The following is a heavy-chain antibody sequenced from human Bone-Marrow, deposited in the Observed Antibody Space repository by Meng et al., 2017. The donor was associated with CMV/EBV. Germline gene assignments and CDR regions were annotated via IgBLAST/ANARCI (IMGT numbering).Heavy chain of an antibody. J-gene: IGHJ6*02. V-gene: IGHV1-69*05. CDR1: GGTFSSYA. Sequence: SVKVSCKASGGTFSSYAISWVRQAPGQGLEWMGGVIPIFGTANYAQKFQGRVTITTDESTSTAYMELSSLRSEDTAVYYCARVLVGYYYGMDVWGQGTTVTVSS. CDR2: VIPIFGTA. CDR3: ARVLVGYYYGMDV.